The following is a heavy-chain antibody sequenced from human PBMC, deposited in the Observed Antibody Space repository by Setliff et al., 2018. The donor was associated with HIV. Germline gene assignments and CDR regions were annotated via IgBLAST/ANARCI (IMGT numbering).Heavy chain of an antibody. CDR2: ISPNFGHT. V-gene: IGHV1-18*01. J-gene: IGHJ6*02. Sequence: ASVQVSCKASGYTFTTYGISWVRQAPGHGLEWMGWISPNFGHTNYAQNFLGRVTMTTDTSTSRAYMESRSLRSDDTAVYFCARLGSGWSDSYFYAMDIWGQGTTVTVSS. CDR1: GYTFTTYG. CDR3: ARLGSGWSDSYFYAMDI. D-gene: IGHD6-19*01.